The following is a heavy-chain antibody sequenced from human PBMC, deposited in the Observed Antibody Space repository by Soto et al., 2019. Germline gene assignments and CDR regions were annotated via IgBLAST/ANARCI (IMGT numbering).Heavy chain of an antibody. D-gene: IGHD3-10*01. V-gene: IGHV1-69*13. Sequence: SVKVSCKASGGTFSSYAISWVRQAPGQGLEWMGGIIPIFGTANYAQKFQGRVTITADESTSTAYMELSSLRSEDTALYYCASRHHGSGSWYYYGMDVWGQGTTVTVSS. CDR2: IIPIFGTA. CDR3: ASRHHGSGSWYYYGMDV. CDR1: GGTFSSYA. J-gene: IGHJ6*02.